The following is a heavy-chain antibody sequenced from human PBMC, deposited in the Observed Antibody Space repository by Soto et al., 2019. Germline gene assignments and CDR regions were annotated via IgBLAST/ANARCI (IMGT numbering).Heavy chain of an antibody. CDR3: ARCFLGAPNEGFYFDY. J-gene: IGHJ4*02. CDR1: GYSFTSYW. Sequence: PGESLKLSCKGSGYSFTSYWIGWVRQMPGKGLEWMGIIYPGDSDTRYSPSFQGQVTISADKSISTAYLQWSSLKASDTAMYYCARCFLGAPNEGFYFDYWGQGTLVTVSS. V-gene: IGHV5-51*01. D-gene: IGHD1-26*01. CDR2: IYPGDSDT.